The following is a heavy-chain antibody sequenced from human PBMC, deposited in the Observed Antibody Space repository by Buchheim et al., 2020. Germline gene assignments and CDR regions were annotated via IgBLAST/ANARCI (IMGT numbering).Heavy chain of an antibody. J-gene: IGHJ4*02. CDR3: ARGIVAAAAPFDY. CDR1: GGSVSSGSYY. V-gene: IGHV4-61*01. D-gene: IGHD6-13*01. CDR2: IYYSGST. Sequence: QVQLQESGPGLVKPSETLSLTCTVSGGSVSSGSYYWSWIRQPPGKGLEWIGYIYYSGSTNYNPSLKSRVTISVDTSTNQFSLKLSSVTAADTAVYYCARGIVAAAAPFDYWGQGTL.